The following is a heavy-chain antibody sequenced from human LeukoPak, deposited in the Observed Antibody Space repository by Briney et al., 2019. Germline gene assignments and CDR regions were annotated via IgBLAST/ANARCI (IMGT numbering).Heavy chain of an antibody. CDR2: ISDDGTMK. J-gene: IGHJ3*02. V-gene: IGHV3-30*03. CDR3: ARTDITSDAFDI. D-gene: IGHD3-10*01. Sequence: PGRSLRLSCAASGFTFRSYGMHWVRQAPGKGLEWVAVISDDGTMKDYRDSVKGRFTISRDNSKNTLFLQMNSLRADDTAVYYCARTDITSDAFDIWGQGTMVTVSS. CDR1: GFTFRSYG.